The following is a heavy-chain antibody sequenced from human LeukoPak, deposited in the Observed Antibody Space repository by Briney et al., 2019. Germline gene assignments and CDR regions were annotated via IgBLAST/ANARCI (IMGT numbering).Heavy chain of an antibody. CDR3: TPTPSGNYYLRVAS. D-gene: IGHD3-10*01. Sequence: GGSLRLSCATSGFIFGVYAMTWVRQAPGKGLEWVSGISGTGDNAYYADSVKGRFIISRDNSKNTLSLQMNSLRVEDTAVYYCTPTPSGNYYLRVASWGQGTLVTVSS. CDR2: ISGTGDNA. J-gene: IGHJ5*01. V-gene: IGHV3-23*01. CDR1: GFIFGVYA.